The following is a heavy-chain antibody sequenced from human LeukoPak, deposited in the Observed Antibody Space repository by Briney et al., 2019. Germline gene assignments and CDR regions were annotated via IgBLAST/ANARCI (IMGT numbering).Heavy chain of an antibody. CDR1: GGSMKNSF. Sequence: PSETLSLTCSVSGGSMKNSFWSWIRQPPGKGLEWIGYISGSGITNYNPSLKSRVSFSVDTSKGHFYLNLRSVTAADTALYFCARNRFYLSGAYYFDPWGRGTLVTVSS. V-gene: IGHV4-59*01. CDR3: ARNRFYLSGAYYFDP. D-gene: IGHD3-22*01. CDR2: ISGSGIT. J-gene: IGHJ5*02.